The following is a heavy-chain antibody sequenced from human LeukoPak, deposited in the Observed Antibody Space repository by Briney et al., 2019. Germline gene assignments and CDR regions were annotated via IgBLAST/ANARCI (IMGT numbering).Heavy chain of an antibody. CDR1: GYTFTSYG. V-gene: IGHV1-18*01. Sequence: ASVKVSCKASGYTFTSYGISWVRQAPGQGLEWMGWISAYNGNTNYAQKLQGRVTMTTDTSTSTAYMELRSLRSDDTAVYYCARDPPDYYDSSARLDYWGQGTLVTVSS. J-gene: IGHJ4*02. D-gene: IGHD3-22*01. CDR3: ARDPPDYYDSSARLDY. CDR2: ISAYNGNT.